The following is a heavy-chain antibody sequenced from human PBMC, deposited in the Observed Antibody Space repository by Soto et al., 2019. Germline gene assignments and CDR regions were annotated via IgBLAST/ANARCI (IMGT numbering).Heavy chain of an antibody. D-gene: IGHD2-2*01. CDR1: GYIFMNYA. V-gene: IGHV1-3*04. CDR3: ARVPRYIFAVVLVPAVMFDDWFDP. Sequence: QVQLVQSGAQVKKPGASVKISCKASGYIFMNYALHWVRQASGQGVEWMGWINTGDGKTKYSPKFHGRHTLTRDTAASTADMELRSMGSEDPAVYYCARVPRYIFAVVLVPAVMFDDWFDPWGQGTLVTVSS. J-gene: IGHJ5*02. CDR2: INTGDGKT.